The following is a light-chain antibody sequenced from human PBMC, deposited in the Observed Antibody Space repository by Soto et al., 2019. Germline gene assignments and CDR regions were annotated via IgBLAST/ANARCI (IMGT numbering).Light chain of an antibody. CDR1: SSNIGSHT. CDR2: TNN. V-gene: IGLV1-44*01. Sequence: QSVLTQPPSASGTPGQRVTISCSGSSSNIGSHTVNWYQQLPGTAPKLLIYTNNQRPSGVPDRFSGSRSGTSASLAISGLQPEDEADYYCAVWDASLNGYVFGTGTKATVL. CDR3: AVWDASLNGYV. J-gene: IGLJ1*01.